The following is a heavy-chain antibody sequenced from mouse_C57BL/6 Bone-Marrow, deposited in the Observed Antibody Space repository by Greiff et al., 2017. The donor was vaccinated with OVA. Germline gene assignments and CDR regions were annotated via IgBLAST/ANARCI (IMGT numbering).Heavy chain of an antibody. CDR3: ARDYSNYPYYFDY. CDR1: GYTFTSYG. J-gene: IGHJ2*01. Sequence: VQRVESGAELARPGASVKLSCKASGYTFTSYGISWVKQRTGQGLEWIGEIYPRSGNTYYNEKFKGKATLTADKSSSTAYMELRSLTSEDSAVYFCARDYSNYPYYFDYWGQGTTLTVSS. V-gene: IGHV1-81*01. D-gene: IGHD2-5*01. CDR2: IYPRSGNT.